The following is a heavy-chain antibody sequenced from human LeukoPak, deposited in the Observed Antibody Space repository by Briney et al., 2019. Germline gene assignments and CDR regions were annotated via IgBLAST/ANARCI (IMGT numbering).Heavy chain of an antibody. V-gene: IGHV1-2*02. Sequence: GASVKVSCKASGYTFTGYYMHWVRQAPGQGLEWMGWINPNSGGTNYAQKFQGRVTMTRDTSISTAYMELSRLRSDDTAVYYCARDLFDIAALTPLDAFDIWGQGTMVTVSS. D-gene: IGHD6-6*01. CDR2: INPNSGGT. J-gene: IGHJ3*02. CDR3: ARDLFDIAALTPLDAFDI. CDR1: GYTFTGYY.